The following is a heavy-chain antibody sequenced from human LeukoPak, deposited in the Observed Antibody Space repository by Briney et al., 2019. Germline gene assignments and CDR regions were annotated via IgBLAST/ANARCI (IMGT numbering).Heavy chain of an antibody. CDR3: ASDQLGCCSGGSCSTRGY. CDR2: IIPIFGTA. V-gene: IGHV1-69*05. J-gene: IGHJ4*02. CDR1: GGTFSSYA. Sequence: VASVKISCKASGGTFSSYAISWVRQAPGQGLEWMGRIIPIFGTANYAQKFLGRVTTTTDEFTGTAYMELSSLRSEDTAVYYCASDQLGCCSGGSCSTRGYWGQGTLVTVSS. D-gene: IGHD2-15*01.